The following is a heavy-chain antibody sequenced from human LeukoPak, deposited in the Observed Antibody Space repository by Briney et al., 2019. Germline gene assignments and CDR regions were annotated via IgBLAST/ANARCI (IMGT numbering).Heavy chain of an antibody. CDR3: AGGIVVVPAANNWFDP. D-gene: IGHD2-2*01. Sequence: GGSLRLSCAASGFTISSYSMNWVRQAPGKGLEWVSSISSSSSYIYYADSVKGRFTISRDNAKNSLYLQMNSLRAEDTAVYYCAGGIVVVPAANNWFDPWGQGTLVTVSS. CDR2: ISSSSSYI. J-gene: IGHJ5*02. V-gene: IGHV3-21*01. CDR1: GFTISSYS.